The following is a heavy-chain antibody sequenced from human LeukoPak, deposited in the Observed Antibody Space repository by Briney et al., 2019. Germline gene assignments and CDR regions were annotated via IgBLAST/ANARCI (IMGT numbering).Heavy chain of an antibody. D-gene: IGHD6-19*01. V-gene: IGHV3-23*01. CDR3: AKPGYVTSGWFDY. CDR2: IGTSAGST. J-gene: IGHJ4*02. Sequence: SGGSLRLSCAASGFTFSSYAMSWVRQAPGKGLEWVSGIGTSAGSTYYADSVKGRFTVSRDNSKSTLYLQMNSLRVGDTAVYYCAKPGYVTSGWFDYWGQGTLVTVSS. CDR1: GFTFSSYA.